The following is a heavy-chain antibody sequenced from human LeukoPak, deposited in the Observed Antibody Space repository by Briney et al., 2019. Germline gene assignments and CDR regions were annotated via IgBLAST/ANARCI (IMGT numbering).Heavy chain of an antibody. Sequence: GGSLRLSCAASGFTFSSYAMHWVRQAPGKGLEGVAVISYDGSNKYYADSVKGRFTISRDNSKNTLYLQMNSLRAEDTAVYYCARGPLIAAAGPTDFQHWGQGTLVTVSS. CDR2: ISYDGSNK. CDR3: ARGPLIAAAGPTDFQH. V-gene: IGHV3-30-3*01. J-gene: IGHJ1*01. CDR1: GFTFSSYA. D-gene: IGHD6-13*01.